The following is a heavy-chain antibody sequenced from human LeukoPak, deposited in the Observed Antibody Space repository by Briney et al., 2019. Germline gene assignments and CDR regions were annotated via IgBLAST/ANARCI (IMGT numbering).Heavy chain of an antibody. Sequence: SETLSLTCIIPSDAITSYWSWIRQPPGKGLEFLGYNFHTGIIKYNPSLGSRLTISLDTSKRQLSLRLTSVTAADTANYFCARRPRAPDIWGQGTMVIVSS. CDR2: NFHTGII. V-gene: IGHV4-59*01. J-gene: IGHJ3*02. CDR3: ARRPRAPDI. CDR1: SDAITSY.